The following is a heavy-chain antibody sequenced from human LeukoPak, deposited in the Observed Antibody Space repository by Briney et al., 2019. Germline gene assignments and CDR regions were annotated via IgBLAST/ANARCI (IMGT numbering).Heavy chain of an antibody. CDR3: ARDRPGDGYNSD. V-gene: IGHV1-2*02. Sequence: ASVKVSCKASGYTFTGYYMHWVRQAPGQGLEWMGWINPNSGGTNYAQKFQGRVTMTRDTSISTAYMELSSLRADDTAVYYCARDRPGDGYNSDWGQGTLVTVSS. J-gene: IGHJ4*02. CDR1: GYTFTGYY. CDR2: INPNSGGT. D-gene: IGHD5-24*01.